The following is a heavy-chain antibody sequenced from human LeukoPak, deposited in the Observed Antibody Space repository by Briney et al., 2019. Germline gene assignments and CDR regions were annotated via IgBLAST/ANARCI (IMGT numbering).Heavy chain of an antibody. D-gene: IGHD2-2*01. CDR2: IIPIFGTA. V-gene: IGHV1-69*13. CDR3: ASSAELRPDCSSTSCHDPPPGI. J-gene: IGHJ3*02. Sequence: ASVKVSCKASGGTFSSYAISWVRQAPGQGLEWMGGIIPIFGTANYAQKFQGRVTITADESTSTAYMELSSLRSEDTAVYYCASSAELRPDCSSTSCHDPPPGIWGQGTMVTVSS. CDR1: GGTFSSYA.